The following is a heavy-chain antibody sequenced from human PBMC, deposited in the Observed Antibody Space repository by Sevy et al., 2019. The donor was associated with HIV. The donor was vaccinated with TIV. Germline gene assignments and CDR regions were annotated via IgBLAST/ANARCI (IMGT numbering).Heavy chain of an antibody. D-gene: IGHD4-17*01. CDR1: GFPFGSYE. V-gene: IGHV3-48*03. Sequence: GGSLRLSCTASGFPFGSYEMNWVRQAPGKGLEWLSYISNSGSAKYYSDSVRGRFTISRDNAKNSLYLQMNSLRAEDTAVYHCARDLPPSATTVAHFDYWGRGTLVTVSS. CDR2: ISNSGSAK. J-gene: IGHJ4*02. CDR3: ARDLPPSATTVAHFDY.